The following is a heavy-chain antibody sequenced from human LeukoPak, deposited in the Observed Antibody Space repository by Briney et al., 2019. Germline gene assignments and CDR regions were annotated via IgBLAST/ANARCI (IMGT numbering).Heavy chain of an antibody. Sequence: SETLSLTCTVSGGSISSGSYYWSWIRQPAGKGLEWIGSIYYSGSTYYNPSLKSRVTISVDTSKNQFSLKLSSVTAADTAVYYCARGEEDIVVVVAASYYFDYWGQGTLVTVSS. CDR1: GGSISSGSYY. CDR2: IYYSGST. V-gene: IGHV4-39*07. J-gene: IGHJ4*02. CDR3: ARGEEDIVVVVAASYYFDY. D-gene: IGHD2-15*01.